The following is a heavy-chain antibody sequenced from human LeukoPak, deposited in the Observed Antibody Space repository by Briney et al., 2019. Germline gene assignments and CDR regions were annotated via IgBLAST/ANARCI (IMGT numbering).Heavy chain of an antibody. CDR2: IYYSGST. Sequence: SETLSLTCTVSGGSISSYYWSWIRQPPGKGLEWIGYIYYSGSTNYNPSLKSRVTISVDTSKNQFSLKLSSVTAADTAVYYCASQGRWLPGAEFGYWGQGTLVTVSS. CDR3: ASQGRWLPGAEFGY. V-gene: IGHV4-59*08. J-gene: IGHJ4*02. CDR1: GGSISSYY. D-gene: IGHD4-17*01.